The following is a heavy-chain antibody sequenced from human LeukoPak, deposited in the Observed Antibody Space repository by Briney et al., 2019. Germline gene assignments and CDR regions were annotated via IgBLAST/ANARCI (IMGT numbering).Heavy chain of an antibody. CDR2: MNPNSGNT. J-gene: IGHJ4*02. D-gene: IGHD3-22*01. Sequence: ASVKVSRKASGYTFTSYDINWVRQATGQGLEWMGWMNPNSGNTGYAQKFQGRVTITRNTSISTAYMELSSLRSEDTAVYYCARGGPNYDSSGYYYWGQGTLVTVSS. V-gene: IGHV1-8*03. CDR1: GYTFTSYD. CDR3: ARGGPNYDSSGYYY.